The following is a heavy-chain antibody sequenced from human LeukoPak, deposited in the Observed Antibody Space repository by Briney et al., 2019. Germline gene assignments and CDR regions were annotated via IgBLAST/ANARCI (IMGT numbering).Heavy chain of an antibody. Sequence: ASVKVSCKASGYTFTVYYMHWVRQAPGQGLEWMGWINPNSGGTNYAQKFQGRVTMTRDTSVSTAYMELSRLRSDDTAVYYCARDRAAAGANWFDPWGQGTLVTVSS. CDR3: ARDRAAAGANWFDP. J-gene: IGHJ5*02. CDR1: GYTFTVYY. CDR2: INPNSGGT. D-gene: IGHD6-13*01. V-gene: IGHV1-2*02.